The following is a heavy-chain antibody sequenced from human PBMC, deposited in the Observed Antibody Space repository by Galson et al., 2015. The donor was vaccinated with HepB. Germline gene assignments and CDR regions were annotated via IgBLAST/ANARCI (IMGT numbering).Heavy chain of an antibody. Sequence: SVKVSCKASGYTFTSYGISWVRQAPGQGLEWMGWISAYNGNTNYAQKLQGRVTMTTDTSTSTAYMELRSLRSDDTAVYYCAREPTTGRDFWSVSVTPMDVWGQGTTVTVSS. J-gene: IGHJ6*02. CDR3: AREPTTGRDFWSVSVTPMDV. D-gene: IGHD3-3*01. CDR2: ISAYNGNT. CDR1: GYTFTSYG. V-gene: IGHV1-18*04.